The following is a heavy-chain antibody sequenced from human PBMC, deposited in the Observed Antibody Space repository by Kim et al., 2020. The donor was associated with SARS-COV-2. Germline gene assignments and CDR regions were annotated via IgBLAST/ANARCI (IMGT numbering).Heavy chain of an antibody. D-gene: IGHD6-13*01. J-gene: IGHJ6*02. CDR2: MNPNSGNT. V-gene: IGHV1-8*01. CDR3: ARVRVGVIAAAGLEGDYYYYGMDV. Sequence: ASVKVSCKASGYTFTSYDINWVRQATGQGLEWMGWMNPNSGNTGYAQKFQGRVTMTRNTSISTAYMELSSLRSEDTAVYYCARVRVGVIAAAGLEGDYYYYGMDVWGQGTTVTVSS. CDR1: GYTFTSYD.